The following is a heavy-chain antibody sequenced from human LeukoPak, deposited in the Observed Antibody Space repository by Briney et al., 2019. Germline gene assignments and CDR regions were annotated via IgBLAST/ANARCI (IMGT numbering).Heavy chain of an antibody. D-gene: IGHD2-21*02. CDR3: ASRIVVVTARCFDI. CDR1: EFTFSNYW. J-gene: IGHJ3*02. V-gene: IGHV3-7*01. CDR2: IKQDGSEK. Sequence: RXSCAASEFTFSNYWMTWVRQAPGKGLEWVANIKQDGSEKYYVDSVKGRFTISRDNAKNSLYLQMNSLRAEDTAVYYCASRIVVVTARCFDIWGQGTMVTVSS.